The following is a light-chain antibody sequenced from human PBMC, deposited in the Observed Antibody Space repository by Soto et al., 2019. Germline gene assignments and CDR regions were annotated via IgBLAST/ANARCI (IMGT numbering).Light chain of an antibody. V-gene: IGKV1-12*01. CDR1: QGISSW. CDR2: AAS. J-gene: IGKJ4*01. CDR3: QQASSFPFT. Sequence: DIQMTQSPSSLSASVGDRVTITCRASQGISSWLVWYQQKPGKAPKLLIYAASTLQSGVPSRFSGSASGTEFTLTISSLQPEDFATYYCQQASSFPFTFGGGTEVQIK.